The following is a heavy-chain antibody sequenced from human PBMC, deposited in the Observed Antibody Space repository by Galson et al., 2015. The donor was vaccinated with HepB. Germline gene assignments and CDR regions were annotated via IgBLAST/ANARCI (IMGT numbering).Heavy chain of an antibody. D-gene: IGHD3-3*01. J-gene: IGHJ6*04. V-gene: IGHV1-3*01. CDR1: GYTFTSYA. CDR3: ARDPSGLFGVVLGRMDV. CDR2: INAGNGNT. Sequence: SVKVSCKASGYTFTSYAMHWVRQAPGQRLEWMGWINAGNGNTKYSPKFQGRVTITRDTSASTAYMELSSPTSEDTAVYYCARDPSGLFGVVLGRMDVWGKGTTVTVSS.